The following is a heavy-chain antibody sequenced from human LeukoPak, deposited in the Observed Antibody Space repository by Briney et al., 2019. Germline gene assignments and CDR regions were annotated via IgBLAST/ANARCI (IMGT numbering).Heavy chain of an antibody. CDR3: ARPLWFGEPIDY. V-gene: IGHV3-66*01. Sequence: GGSLRLSCAASGFTVSSNYMSWVRQAPGKGLEWVSVIYSGGSTYYADSVKGRFTISRDNFKNTLHLQMNSLRAEDTAVYYCARPLWFGEPIDYWGQGTLVTVSS. CDR2: IYSGGST. CDR1: GFTVSSNY. J-gene: IGHJ4*02. D-gene: IGHD3-10*01.